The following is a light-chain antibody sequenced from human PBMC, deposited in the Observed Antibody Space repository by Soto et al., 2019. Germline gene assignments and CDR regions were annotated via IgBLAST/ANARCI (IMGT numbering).Light chain of an antibody. J-gene: IGKJ1*01. CDR2: GAS. CDR3: QQYNNWT. CDR1: QSVSSN. V-gene: IGKV3-15*01. Sequence: DIVMAQSPATRSVSPGERATLSCRASQSVSSNLAWYQQKPGQAPRLLIYGASTRATGIPARFSGSGSGTEFTPTISSLQSEDFAVSACQQYNNWTFGQGTKVDIX.